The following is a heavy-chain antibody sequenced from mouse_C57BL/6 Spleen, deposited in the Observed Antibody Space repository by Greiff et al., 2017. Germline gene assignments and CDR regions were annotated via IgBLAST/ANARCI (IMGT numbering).Heavy chain of an antibody. CDR1: GYTFPSYW. J-gene: IGHJ4*01. V-gene: IGHV1-50*01. CDR3: ARIGAPDAMDY. Sequence: QVQLQQPGAELVKPGASVKLSCKASGYTFPSYWMQWVKQRPGQGLEWIGELDPSDSYTSYNQKFKGKATLTVDTSSSTAYMQLSSLTSEDSAVYYCARIGAPDAMDYWGQGTSVTVSS. CDR2: LDPSDSYT.